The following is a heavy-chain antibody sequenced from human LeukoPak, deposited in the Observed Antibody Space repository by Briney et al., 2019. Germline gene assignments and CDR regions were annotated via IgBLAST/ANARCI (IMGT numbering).Heavy chain of an antibody. Sequence: ASVKVSCKASGYTFTGYYMHWVRQAPGQGLEWMGWINPNSGGTNYAQKFQGRVTMIKDTSISTAYMELSRLRSDDTAVYYCARDRIVGADTFDYWGQGTLVTVSS. CDR3: ARDRIVGADTFDY. CDR1: GYTFTGYY. V-gene: IGHV1-2*02. CDR2: INPNSGGT. D-gene: IGHD1-26*01. J-gene: IGHJ4*02.